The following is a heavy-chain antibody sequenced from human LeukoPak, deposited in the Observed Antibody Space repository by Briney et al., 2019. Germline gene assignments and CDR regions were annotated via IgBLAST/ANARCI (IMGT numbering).Heavy chain of an antibody. CDR1: GGTFSSYA. CDR2: IIPIFGTA. CDR3: ARGARGDYYHYYIDV. J-gene: IGHJ6*03. V-gene: IGHV1-69*13. Sequence: SVKVSCKASGGTFSSYAISWVRQAPGQGLEWMGGIIPIFGTANYAQKFQGRVTITADESTSTAYMELSSLRFEDTAVYYCARGARGDYYHYYIDVWGNGTTVTISS.